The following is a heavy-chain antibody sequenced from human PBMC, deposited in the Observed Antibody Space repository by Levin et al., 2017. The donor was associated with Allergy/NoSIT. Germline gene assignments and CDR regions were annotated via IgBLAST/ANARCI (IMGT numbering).Heavy chain of an antibody. CDR3: AKDFSAGSKGGLQY. D-gene: IGHD1-26*01. CDR2: ISFDGIDK. J-gene: IGHJ1*01. CDR1: GFSLSSYG. V-gene: IGHV3-30*18. Sequence: GGSLRLSCEASGFSLSSYGIHWVRQAPGKGLEWVTVISFDGIDKDYADSVKGRFTISRDNSKNTVYLQMKSLRADDTALYYCAKDFSAGSKGGLQYWGQGTLVTVSS.